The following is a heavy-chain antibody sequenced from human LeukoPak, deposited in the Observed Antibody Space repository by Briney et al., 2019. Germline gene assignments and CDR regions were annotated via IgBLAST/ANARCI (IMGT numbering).Heavy chain of an antibody. CDR2: IYYSGST. CDR3: ARANYDFWSGYYRLFFDY. V-gene: IGHV4-59*01. D-gene: IGHD3-3*01. J-gene: IGHJ4*02. Sequence: PSETLSLTCTVSGGSIRSYYWRWIRQPPGKGLEWIGYIYYSGSTNYNPSLKSRVTISVDTSKNQFSLKLSSVTAADTAVYYCARANYDFWSGYYRLFFDYWGQGTLVTVSS. CDR1: GGSIRSYY.